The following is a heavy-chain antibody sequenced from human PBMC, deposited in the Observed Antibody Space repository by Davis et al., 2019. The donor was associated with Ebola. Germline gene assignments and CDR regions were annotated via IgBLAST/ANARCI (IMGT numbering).Heavy chain of an antibody. V-gene: IGHV3-30*02. Sequence: PGGSLRLSCEASGFTFSRYGMHWVRQAPGKGLEWVAFIRSEATSQDYGKSVQGRFFISRDDSKNTLYLQMNSLRVEDTAVYFCAKDVRFVERYYYYGMDVWGQGTTVTVSS. CDR3: AKDVRFVERYYYYGMDV. CDR2: IRSEATSQ. CDR1: GFTFSRYG. J-gene: IGHJ6*02. D-gene: IGHD3-3*01.